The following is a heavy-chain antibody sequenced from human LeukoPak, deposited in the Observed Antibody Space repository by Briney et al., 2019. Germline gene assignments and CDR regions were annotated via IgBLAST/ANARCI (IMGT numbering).Heavy chain of an antibody. J-gene: IGHJ4*02. CDR1: GFTFSSYS. CDR2: ISSSSSTI. Sequence: PGGSLRLSCAASGFTFSSYSMNWVRQAPGKGLEWVSYISSSSSTIYYADSVKGRFTISRDNAKNSLYLQMNSLRAEDTAVYYCARDLRSSSQRGYFDYWGQGTLVTVSS. D-gene: IGHD6-13*01. V-gene: IGHV3-48*01. CDR3: ARDLRSSSQRGYFDY.